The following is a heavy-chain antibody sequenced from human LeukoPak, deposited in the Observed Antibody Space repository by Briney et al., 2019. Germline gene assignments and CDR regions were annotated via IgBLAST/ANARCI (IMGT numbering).Heavy chain of an antibody. V-gene: IGHV3-23*01. Sequence: GGSLRLPCAASGFTFSSYAMSWVRRAPGRGLEGVSALSGSGGSTFYADSVKGRFTISRDNYKNTLYLQMNSLRAEDTAVYYCATLGYCSSTSCIYNYYYYGMDVWGKGTTVTVSS. J-gene: IGHJ6*04. CDR2: LSGSGGST. D-gene: IGHD2-2*01. CDR3: ATLGYCSSTSCIYNYYYYGMDV. CDR1: GFTFSSYA.